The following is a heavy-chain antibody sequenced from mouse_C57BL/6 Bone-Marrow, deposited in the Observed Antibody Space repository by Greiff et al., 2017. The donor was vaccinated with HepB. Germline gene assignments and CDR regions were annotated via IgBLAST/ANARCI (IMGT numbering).Heavy chain of an antibody. D-gene: IGHD5-5*01. V-gene: IGHV10-3*01. CDR1: GFTFNTYA. CDR2: IRSKSSNYAT. Sequence: DVMLVESGGGLVQPQGSLKLSCAASGFTFNTYAMHWVRQAPGKGLEWVARIRSKSSNYATYYADAVKDRFTISRDDSQSMLYLQMNNLKTEYTAMYYCVSYRGFAYWGQGTLVTVSA. J-gene: IGHJ3*01. CDR3: VSYRGFAY.